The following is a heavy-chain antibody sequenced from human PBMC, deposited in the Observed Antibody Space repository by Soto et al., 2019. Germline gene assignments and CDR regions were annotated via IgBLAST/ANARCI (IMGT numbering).Heavy chain of an antibody. V-gene: IGHV3-7*01. CDR3: ARDSAYGSGSYHFDY. Sequence: GGSLRLSCAASGFTFSSYWMSWVRQAPGKGLEWVANIKQDGSEKYYVDSVKGRFTISRDNAKNSLYLQMNSLRAEDTAVYYCARDSAYGSGSYHFDYWGQGTLVTVSS. J-gene: IGHJ4*02. CDR1: GFTFSSYW. D-gene: IGHD3-10*01. CDR2: IKQDGSEK.